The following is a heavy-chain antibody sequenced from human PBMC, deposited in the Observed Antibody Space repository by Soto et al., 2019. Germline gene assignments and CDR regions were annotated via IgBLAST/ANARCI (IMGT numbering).Heavy chain of an antibody. Sequence: QVQLQQWGAGLLKPSETLSLTCVVYGGSFRDYYWSWIRQPPGKGLEWIGEINHSGSTNYNPSLKSRLTISIDPSKNQFSLNLSSLTAADTAVYYCTRRGSYFFPYFDSWGQGTLVTVSS. CDR3: TRRGSYFFPYFDS. CDR1: GGSFRDYY. J-gene: IGHJ4*02. V-gene: IGHV4-34*01. D-gene: IGHD1-26*01. CDR2: INHSGST.